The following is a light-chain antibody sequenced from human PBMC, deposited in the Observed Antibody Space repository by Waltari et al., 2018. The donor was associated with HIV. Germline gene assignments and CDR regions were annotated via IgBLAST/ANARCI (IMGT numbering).Light chain of an antibody. J-gene: IGKJ2*03. CDR1: LTVETDY. Sequence: FMLTQSPGTLSLSPGETATLSCRASLTVETDYLSWYQQKSGQVPRLLIYATSTRASGVPDRFVGSGSATDFTLTINRLEPEDVAVYYCQQYGRTPPFSFGPGTKVEI. CDR3: QQYGRTPPFS. CDR2: ATS. V-gene: IGKV3-20*01.